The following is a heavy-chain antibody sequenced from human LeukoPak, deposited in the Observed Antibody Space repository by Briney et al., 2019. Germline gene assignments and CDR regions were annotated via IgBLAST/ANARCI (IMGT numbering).Heavy chain of an antibody. Sequence: GALRLSCAASGFIFTNYNLNWVRQAPGKGLEWISSISGGSTYIYYADSVRGGFTISRDNAKNSLYLQMNRLRAEDTAVYYFARGMVRGVDYFDYWGQGTLVTVPS. J-gene: IGHJ4*02. D-gene: IGHD3-10*01. CDR2: ISGGSTYI. CDR1: GFIFTNYN. V-gene: IGHV3-21*01. CDR3: ARGMVRGVDYFDY.